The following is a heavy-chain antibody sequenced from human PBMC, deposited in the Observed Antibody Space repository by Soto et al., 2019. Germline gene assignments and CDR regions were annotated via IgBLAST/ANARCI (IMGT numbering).Heavy chain of an antibody. V-gene: IGHV3-15*07. CDR2: IKSNIDGGAT. CDR1: GFSFHLAW. CDR3: KTDALTRQSTDH. D-gene: IGHD3-9*01. Sequence: EVQLVESGGGLVKPGGSLRLSCAASGFSFHLAWLNWVRQAPGKGPEWVGFIKSNIDGGATDYAAPVEGRFTISRDDSKNTLYMQMNRLRTEDTAVYYCKTDALTRQSTDHWGQGTLVTVSS. J-gene: IGHJ4*02.